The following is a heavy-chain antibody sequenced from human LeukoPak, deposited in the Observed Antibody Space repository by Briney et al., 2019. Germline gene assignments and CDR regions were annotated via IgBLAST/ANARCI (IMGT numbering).Heavy chain of an antibody. J-gene: IGHJ5*02. CDR1: GYSFTGYY. Sequence: ASVKVSCKASGYSFTGYYIHWVRQAPGQGLEWMGWINPNTGGTKYAQRFQDRVTMTRDTSISTAYMEVSRLRYDDTAVYYCARPLRVTMIRGAAFRASSDFDPWGQGTLVTVSS. D-gene: IGHD3-10*01. CDR3: ARPLRVTMIRGAAFRASSDFDP. V-gene: IGHV1-2*02. CDR2: INPNTGGT.